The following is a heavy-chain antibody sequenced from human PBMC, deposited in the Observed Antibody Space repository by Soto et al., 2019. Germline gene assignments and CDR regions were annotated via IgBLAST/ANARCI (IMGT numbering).Heavy chain of an antibody. D-gene: IGHD3-22*01. V-gene: IGHV4-39*01. CDR1: GASISSSGNY. CDR3: GVGPTTMIVPFDY. Sequence: PSETLSLTCTVSGASISSSGNYWGWIRQPPGKGLEWIGSIYYSGSTYYNPSLKSRVTISVDTSKNQFSLKLSSVTAADTAVYYCGVGPTTMIVPFDYWGQEPWSPSPQ. J-gene: IGHJ4*01. CDR2: IYYSGST.